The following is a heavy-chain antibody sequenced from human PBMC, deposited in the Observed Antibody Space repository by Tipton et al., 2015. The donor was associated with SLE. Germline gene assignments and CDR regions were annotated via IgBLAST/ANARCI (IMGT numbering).Heavy chain of an antibody. CDR3: ARDAERRGEVSELWFGELSEEGFDY. D-gene: IGHD3-10*01. V-gene: IGHV1-2*02. CDR2: INPNSGGT. CDR1: GYTFTGYY. J-gene: IGHJ4*02. Sequence: QVQLVQSGAEVKKPGASVKVSCKASGYTFTGYYMHWVRQAPGQGLEWMGWINPNSGGTNYAQKFQGRVTMTRDTSISTAYMELSRLRSDDTAVYYCARDAERRGEVSELWFGELSEEGFDYWGQGTLVTVSS.